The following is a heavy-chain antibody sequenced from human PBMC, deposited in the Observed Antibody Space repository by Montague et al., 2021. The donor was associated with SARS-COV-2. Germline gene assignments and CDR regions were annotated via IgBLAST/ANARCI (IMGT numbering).Heavy chain of an antibody. J-gene: IGHJ5*02. CDR2: IYHSGST. Sequence: SETLSLTCAVSGGSISSSNWWTWVRQPPGKGLEWIGEIYHSGSTYYNPSLKSRVTISVDTSKNRFSLKLSSVTAADTAVYYCARLWGSDIVLMVYAIKGWFDPWGQGTLVTVSS. CDR3: ARLWGSDIVLMVYAIKGWFDP. V-gene: IGHV4-4*02. CDR1: GGSISSSNW. D-gene: IGHD2-8*01.